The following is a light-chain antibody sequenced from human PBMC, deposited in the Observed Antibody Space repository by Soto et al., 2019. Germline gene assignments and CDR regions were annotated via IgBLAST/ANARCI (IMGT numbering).Light chain of an antibody. Sequence: DIPMTQSPSSLSASVGDRVTITCRASQSISNYLNWYQQKPGKAPKLLIYAASSLQSGVPSRFSGSGSGTDFTLTISSLQPEDFATYYCQQSYSTPPDTFGQGTKLEIK. J-gene: IGKJ2*01. CDR2: AAS. CDR3: QQSYSTPPDT. CDR1: QSISNY. V-gene: IGKV1-39*01.